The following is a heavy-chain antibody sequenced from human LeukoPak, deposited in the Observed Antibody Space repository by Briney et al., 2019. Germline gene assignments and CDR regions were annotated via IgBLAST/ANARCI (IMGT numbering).Heavy chain of an antibody. Sequence: KPSETLSLTCTVSGGSISSYYWSWIRQPAGKGLEWIGRIYTSGSTNYNPSLKSRVTMSVDTSKNQFSLKLSSVTAADTAVYYCAREIGITGTRDYYYYYYMDVWGKGTTVTVSS. V-gene: IGHV4-4*07. CDR3: AREIGITGTRDYYYYYYMDV. CDR1: GGSISSYY. J-gene: IGHJ6*03. D-gene: IGHD1/OR15-1a*01. CDR2: IYTSGST.